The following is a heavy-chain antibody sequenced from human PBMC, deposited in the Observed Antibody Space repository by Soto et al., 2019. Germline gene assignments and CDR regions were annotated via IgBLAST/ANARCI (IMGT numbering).Heavy chain of an antibody. CDR1: GFPFSTYG. CDR2: ITTSGSDM. CDR3: VRESFLYDMTGKEH. J-gene: IGHJ1*01. Sequence: GSLRLSCAGSGFPFSTYGMNWVRQAPGKGLEWIAHITTSGSDMNYADSVKGRFTISRDNSKSSVFLQMNSLRVEDTDIYYCVRESFLYDMTGKEHWGQGTQVTVSS. V-gene: IGHV3-48*03. D-gene: IGHD3-9*01.